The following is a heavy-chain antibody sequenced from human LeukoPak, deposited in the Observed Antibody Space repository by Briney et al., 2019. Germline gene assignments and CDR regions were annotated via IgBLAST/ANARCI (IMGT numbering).Heavy chain of an antibody. CDR2: ISGSGGST. CDR1: GFTFSSYA. Sequence: GGSLRLSCAASGFTFSSYAMSWVRQAPGKGLEWVSAISGSGGSTYYADSVKGRFTISRDNSKNTLYLQMKSLRAEDTAVYYCAKDLYCSSTSCYMDVWGKGTTVTVSS. V-gene: IGHV3-23*01. J-gene: IGHJ6*03. D-gene: IGHD2-2*01. CDR3: AKDLYCSSTSCYMDV.